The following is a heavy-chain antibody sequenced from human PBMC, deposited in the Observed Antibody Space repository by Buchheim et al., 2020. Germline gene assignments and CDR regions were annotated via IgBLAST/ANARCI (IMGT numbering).Heavy chain of an antibody. D-gene: IGHD1-26*01. V-gene: IGHV3-7*01. Sequence: EVQLVESGGGLVQPGGSLRLSCEASGFTSSTYWMSWVRQAPGKGLLWVANLSPDGSQTYYGDSVKGRFTISSGHAKNSFYLQMNSLTAEDTAVYYCARETFKGLVGVPVTDFDYWGQGAL. CDR1: GFTSSTYW. CDR2: LSPDGSQT. J-gene: IGHJ4*02. CDR3: ARETFKGLVGVPVTDFDY.